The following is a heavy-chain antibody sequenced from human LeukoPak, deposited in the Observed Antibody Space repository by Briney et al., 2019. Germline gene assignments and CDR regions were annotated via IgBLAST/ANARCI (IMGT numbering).Heavy chain of an antibody. CDR3: AKWGDYDVLTGYYDADY. J-gene: IGHJ4*02. V-gene: IGHV3-23*01. CDR2: VSGRDTST. D-gene: IGHD3-9*01. Sequence: GASLRLSCAASGFTFSNYAMSWVRQAPGKGLEWVSAVSGRDTSTYYTDSVKGRFTISRDNSKNTRYLQMNSLSAEETAIYYWAKWGDYDVLTGYYDADYWGQGTPVTVSS. CDR1: GFTFSNYA.